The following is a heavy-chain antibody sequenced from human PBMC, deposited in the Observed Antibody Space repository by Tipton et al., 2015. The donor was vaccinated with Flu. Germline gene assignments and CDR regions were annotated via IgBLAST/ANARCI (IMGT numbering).Heavy chain of an antibody. CDR3: ARRDYSNYVSDPKNWFDP. CDR2: INNSGSI. J-gene: IGHJ5*02. CDR1: GGSFSGYY. D-gene: IGHD4-11*01. V-gene: IGHV4-34*01. Sequence: LRLSCAVYGGSFSGYYWSWIRQPPGKGLEWIGEINNSGSINYNSSLKSRVTISVDTSKNQFSLKLSSVTAADTAVYYCARRDYSNYVSDPKNWFDPWGQGTLVTVSS.